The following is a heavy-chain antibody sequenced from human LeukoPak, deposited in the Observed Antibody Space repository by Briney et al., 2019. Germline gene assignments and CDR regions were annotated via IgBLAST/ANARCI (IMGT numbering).Heavy chain of an antibody. D-gene: IGHD3-22*01. V-gene: IGHV4-34*01. Sequence: SETLSLTCAVYGGSFSGYYWSWLRQPPGKGLEWIGEINHSGSTNYNPSLKSRVTISVDTSKNQFSLKLSSVTAADTAVYYCARGRPNYYDSSGYYYYWGQGTLVTVSS. J-gene: IGHJ4*02. CDR1: GGSFSGYY. CDR3: ARGRPNYYDSSGYYYY. CDR2: INHSGST.